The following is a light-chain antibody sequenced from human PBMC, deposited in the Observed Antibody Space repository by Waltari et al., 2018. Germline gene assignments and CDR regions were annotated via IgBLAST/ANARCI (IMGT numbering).Light chain of an antibody. CDR1: QSILYSSNNKNY. V-gene: IGKV4-1*01. CDR3: QQYYSSPPT. Sequence: DIVMTQSPDYLAVSLGARATLTCTSSQSILYSSNNKNYLAWYQQKPGQAPKLLIYWASTRESGVPDRFSGSGSGTDFTLTISSLQAEDVAVYHCQQYYSSPPTFGQGTKLEIK. CDR2: WAS. J-gene: IGKJ2*01.